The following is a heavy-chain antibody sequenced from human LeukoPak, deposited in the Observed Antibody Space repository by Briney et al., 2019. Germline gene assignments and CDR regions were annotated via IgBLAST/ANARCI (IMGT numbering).Heavy chain of an antibody. CDR2: INNRGTT. J-gene: IGHJ3*02. D-gene: IGHD2/OR15-2a*01. V-gene: IGHV4-39*01. CDR1: GGSITISSYF. CDR3: ARSARGYFNDGFDT. Sequence: SETLSLTCTVSGGSITISSYFWGWIRRPPGKGLEWIGSINNRGTTYYNASLRSRVIISVDTSKNQISLKVTSVTAADTAVFYCARSARGYFNDGFDTWGQGTVVTVSS.